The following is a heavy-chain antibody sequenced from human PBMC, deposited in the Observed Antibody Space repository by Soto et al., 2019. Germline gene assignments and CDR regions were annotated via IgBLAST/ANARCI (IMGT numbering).Heavy chain of an antibody. D-gene: IGHD1-26*01. CDR1: VYTFTSYG. CDR3: ARAYSGSSPFDY. V-gene: IGHV1-46*03. J-gene: IGHJ4*02. CDR2: INPNGAIT. Sequence: ASVKVSCKASVYTFTSYGINWVRQAPGQGLEWMGIINPNGAITSYAQNFQGRVTMTRDTSTSRVYMEVSSLRSEDTAVYYCARAYSGSSPFDYWGQGTQVTVSS.